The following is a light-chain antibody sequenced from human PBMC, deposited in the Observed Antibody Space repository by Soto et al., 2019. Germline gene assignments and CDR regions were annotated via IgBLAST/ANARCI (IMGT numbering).Light chain of an antibody. CDR2: DAS. CDR3: QQYSTYSLT. J-gene: IGKJ4*01. V-gene: IGKV1-5*01. CDR1: QSVSAW. Sequence: DIQMTQSPSTLSASVGDRVTISCRASQSVSAWLAWYQQKPGNAPKLLISDASSLKSGVPSRFSGSGYGTEFTLTISSLQPDDFSTYYCQQYSTYSLTFGGGTKVEIK.